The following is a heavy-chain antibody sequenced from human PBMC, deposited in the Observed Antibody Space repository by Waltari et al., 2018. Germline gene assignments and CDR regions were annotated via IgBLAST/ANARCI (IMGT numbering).Heavy chain of an antibody. V-gene: IGHV4-4*02. J-gene: IGHJ5*02. D-gene: IGHD2-15*01. CDR1: GDSVTSPNW. CDR3: ARDRGRGLYLDA. CDR2: VLSTGET. Sequence: QLQLQESGPGLVKPSGTLSLSCAVSGDSVTSPNWWSWVRQSPQRGLEWIGQVLSTGETNYIPFFASRVTMSLDASNNQFSLKVTSATAADTAVYYCARDRGRGLYLDAWGPGTLVTVSP.